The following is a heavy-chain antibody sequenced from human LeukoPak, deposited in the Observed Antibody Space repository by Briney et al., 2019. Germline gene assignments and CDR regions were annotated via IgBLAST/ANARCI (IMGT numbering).Heavy chain of an antibody. CDR3: ARIGDCSGGSCFDY. J-gene: IGHJ4*02. D-gene: IGHD2-15*01. CDR2: MNPNSGNT. Sequence: GASVKVSCKPSGYTFTSYDINWVRQATGQQLEWLGWMNPNSGNTGYAQKFQGRVTMTRNTSISTAYMELSSLRSEDTAVYYCARIGDCSGGSCFDYWGQGTLVTVSS. V-gene: IGHV1-8*01. CDR1: GYTFTSYD.